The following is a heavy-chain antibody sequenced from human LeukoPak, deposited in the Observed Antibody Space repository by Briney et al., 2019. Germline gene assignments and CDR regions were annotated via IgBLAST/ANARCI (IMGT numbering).Heavy chain of an antibody. CDR2: IWYDGSNK. V-gene: IGHV3-33*01. Sequence: PGRSLRLSCAASGFTFSSYGMHWVRQAPGKGLEWVAVIWYDGSNKYYADSVKGRFTISRDNSKNTLYLQMNSLRAEDTAVYYCARESGGVRGYFDYWGQGTLVTVSS. J-gene: IGHJ4*02. CDR1: GFTFSSYG. D-gene: IGHD2-8*02. CDR3: ARESGGVRGYFDY.